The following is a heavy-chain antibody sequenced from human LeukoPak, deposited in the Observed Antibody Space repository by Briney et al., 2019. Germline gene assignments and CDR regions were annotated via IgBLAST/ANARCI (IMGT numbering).Heavy chain of an antibody. J-gene: IGHJ4*02. V-gene: IGHV3-23*01. Sequence: GGSLRLSCVASGFTFSSFGMCWVRQAPGKGLEWASAVSNDGGNTYYADSVKGRFTISRDSSKNTLYLQMDSLRAEDTAVYFCAKRVPYSSSSVYFDYWGQGTLVTVSS. D-gene: IGHD6-6*01. CDR1: GFTFSSFG. CDR2: VSNDGGNT. CDR3: AKRVPYSSSSVYFDY.